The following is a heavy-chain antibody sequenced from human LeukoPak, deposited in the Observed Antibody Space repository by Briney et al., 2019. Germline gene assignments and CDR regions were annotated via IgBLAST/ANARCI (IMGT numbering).Heavy chain of an antibody. CDR3: AREIYFDWSTGGYLDY. J-gene: IGHJ4*02. Sequence: PGGSLRLSCAASGFAFSDCGMHWVRQAPGQGLEWVAITSYDGINKYYGDSVKGRFTISRDNSKNTLYLQMNSLRPEDTAVYYCAREIYFDWSTGGYLDYWGQGTLVTVSS. V-gene: IGHV3-30*03. D-gene: IGHD3-9*01. CDR2: TSYDGINK. CDR1: GFAFSDCG.